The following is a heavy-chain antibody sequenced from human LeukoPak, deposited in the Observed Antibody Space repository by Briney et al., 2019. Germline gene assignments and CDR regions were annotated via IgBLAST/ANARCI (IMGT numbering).Heavy chain of an antibody. V-gene: IGHV4-4*02. CDR1: GASISNSNG. CDR3: ARNGGNSDFDY. Sequence: SETLSLTCAVTGASISNSNGWTWVRQPPGKGLEWIGEIYHSGSTNYKTYLKSRVTISVDKSKNQFSLKLSSVTAADTAVYYCARNGGNSDFDYWGQGTLVTVSS. CDR2: IYHSGST. J-gene: IGHJ4*02. D-gene: IGHD4-23*01.